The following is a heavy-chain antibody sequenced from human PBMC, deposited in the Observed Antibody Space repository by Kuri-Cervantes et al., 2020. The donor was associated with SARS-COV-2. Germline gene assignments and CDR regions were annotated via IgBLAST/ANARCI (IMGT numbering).Heavy chain of an antibody. CDR1: GFTFSSYA. V-gene: IGHV3-30-3*01. D-gene: IGHD4-23*01. CDR2: ISYDGSNK. CDR3: ARDVGGYGGNFDY. Sequence: GESLKISCAASGFTFSSYAMHWVRQAPGKGLEWVAVISYDGSNKYYADSVKGRFTISSDNSKNTLYLQMNSPRAEDTAVYYCARDVGGYGGNFDYWGQGTLVTVSS. J-gene: IGHJ4*02.